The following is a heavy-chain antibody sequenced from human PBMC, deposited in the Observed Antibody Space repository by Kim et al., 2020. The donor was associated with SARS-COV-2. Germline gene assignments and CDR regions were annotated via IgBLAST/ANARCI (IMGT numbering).Heavy chain of an antibody. V-gene: IGHV3-30*04. CDR2: ISYDGSNK. D-gene: IGHD3-10*01. J-gene: IGHJ6*01. CDR1: GFTFSSYA. CDR3: ARDRGGSGRPHDYYYGM. Sequence: GGSLRLSCAASGFTFSSYAMHWVRQAPGKGLEWVAVISYDGSNKYYADSVKGRFTISRDNSKNTLYLQMNSLRAEDTAVYYCARDRGGSGRPHDYYYGM.